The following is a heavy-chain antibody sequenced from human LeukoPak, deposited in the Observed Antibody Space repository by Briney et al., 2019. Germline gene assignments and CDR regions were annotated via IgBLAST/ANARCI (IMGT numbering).Heavy chain of an antibody. J-gene: IGHJ5*02. V-gene: IGHV4-38-2*02. CDR1: GYSISSGYY. D-gene: IGHD1-1*01. CDR3: ARDRGNNWNDVRWFDP. CDR2: IYHSGST. Sequence: PSGTLSLTCAVSGYSISSGYYWGWIRQPPGKGLEWIGSIYHSGSTYYNPSLKSRVTISVDTSKNQFSLKLSSVTAADTAVYYCARDRGNNWNDVRWFDPWGQGALVTVSS.